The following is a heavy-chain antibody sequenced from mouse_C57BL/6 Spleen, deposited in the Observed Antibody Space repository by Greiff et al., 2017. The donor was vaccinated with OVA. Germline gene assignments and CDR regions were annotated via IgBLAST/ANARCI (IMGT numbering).Heavy chain of an antibody. J-gene: IGHJ3*01. CDR1: GYTFTSYW. Sequence: QVQLQQPGAELVKPGASVKLSCKASGYTFTSYWMHWVKQRPGQGLEWIGMIHPNSGSTNYNEKFKSKATLTVDKSSSTAYMQLSSLTSADSAVYYCAPGGEDYGNAGWGKGTLVTVSA. CDR3: APGGEDYGNAG. CDR2: IHPNSGST. D-gene: IGHD2-4*01. V-gene: IGHV1-64*01.